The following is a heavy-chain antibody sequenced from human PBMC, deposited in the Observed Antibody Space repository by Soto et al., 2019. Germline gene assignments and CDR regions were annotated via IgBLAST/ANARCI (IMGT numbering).Heavy chain of an antibody. Sequence: LRLSCAASGFTVSNYWMNWVRQAPGKGLVWVSHIKNDGTTSYADSVEGRFTVSRDDAKNSFYLQMNSLRADDTAVYYCAKDRGEEGLKFLEWFGGMDVWGHGTTVTVSS. J-gene: IGHJ6*02. CDR3: AKDRGEEGLKFLEWFGGMDV. CDR1: GFTVSNYW. V-gene: IGHV3-74*01. CDR2: IKNDGTT. D-gene: IGHD3-3*01.